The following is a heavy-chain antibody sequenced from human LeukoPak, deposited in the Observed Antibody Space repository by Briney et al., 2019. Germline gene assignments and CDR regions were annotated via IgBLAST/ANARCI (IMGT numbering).Heavy chain of an antibody. D-gene: IGHD3-16*02. J-gene: IGHJ4*02. CDR3: ARAEGYYDYVWGSYRSYYFDY. CDR2: ISAYNGNT. CDR1: GYTFTSYG. Sequence: ASVKVSCKASGYTFTSYGISWVRQAPGQGLEWMRWISAYNGNTNYAQKLQGRVTMTTDTSTSTAYMELRSLRSDDTAVYYCARAEGYYDYVWGSYRSYYFDYWGQGTLVTVSS. V-gene: IGHV1-18*01.